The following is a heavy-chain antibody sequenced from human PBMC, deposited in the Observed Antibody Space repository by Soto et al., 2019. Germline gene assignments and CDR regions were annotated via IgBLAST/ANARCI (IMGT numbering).Heavy chain of an antibody. J-gene: IGHJ4*02. CDR1: GDSVSSHY. Sequence: ETLSLTCTVSGDSVSSHYWSWIRQPAGKGLEWLGRLYNDERTNYNPSLKSRVTMSMDTSKNQFSLKLTSVTAADSAVYFCAREPLAHSYFDFWGQGILVTVS. CDR3: AREPLAHSYFDF. CDR2: LYNDERT. V-gene: IGHV4-4*07.